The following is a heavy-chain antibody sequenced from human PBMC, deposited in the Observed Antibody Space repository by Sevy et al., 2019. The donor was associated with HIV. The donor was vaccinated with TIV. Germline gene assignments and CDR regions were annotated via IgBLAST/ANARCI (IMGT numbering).Heavy chain of an antibody. Sequence: SETLSLTCAVYGGSFSGYYWSWIRQPPGKGLVWIGEINHSGSTNYNPSLKSRVTISVDTSKNQFSLKLSSVTAADTAVYYCASSEYSYGSFDYWGQGTLVTVSS. CDR2: INHSGST. D-gene: IGHD5-18*01. V-gene: IGHV4-34*01. J-gene: IGHJ4*02. CDR1: GGSFSGYY. CDR3: ASSEYSYGSFDY.